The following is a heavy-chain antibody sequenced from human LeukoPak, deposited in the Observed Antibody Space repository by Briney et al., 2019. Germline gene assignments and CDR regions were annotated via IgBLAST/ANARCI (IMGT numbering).Heavy chain of an antibody. Sequence: GGSLRLSCSASGFTFSAYAMHWVRQAPGKGLEYVSAISSSVGRTYYADSVKGRFTISRDNAKNSLYLQMISLRAEDTAVYYCARALRGFYFNYWGQGTLVTVSS. V-gene: IGHV3-64*04. CDR3: ARALRGFYFNY. J-gene: IGHJ4*02. D-gene: IGHD2-15*01. CDR1: GFTFSAYA. CDR2: ISSSVGRT.